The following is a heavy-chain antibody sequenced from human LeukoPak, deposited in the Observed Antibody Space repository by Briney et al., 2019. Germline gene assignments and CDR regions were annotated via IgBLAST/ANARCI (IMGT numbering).Heavy chain of an antibody. J-gene: IGHJ2*01. V-gene: IGHV4-59*01. Sequence: SETLSLTCTVSGVSINTYSWSWVRQPPGKGLEWIGYMSYTGSTSYNPSLRSRVTISVDKSKNQFSLKLTSVTAADTAVYFCAADGYFEVWGRGTLVTVSS. CDR2: MSYTGST. CDR3: AADGYFEV. CDR1: GVSINTYS.